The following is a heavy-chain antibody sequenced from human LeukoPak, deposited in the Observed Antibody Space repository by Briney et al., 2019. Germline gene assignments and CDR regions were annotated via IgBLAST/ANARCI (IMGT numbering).Heavy chain of an antibody. D-gene: IGHD3-10*01. CDR2: ISGSGGST. J-gene: IGHJ4*02. CDR1: GFTFSSYA. V-gene: IGHV3-23*01. Sequence: GGSLRLSCAASGFTFSSYAMSWVRQAPGKGLEWVSAISGSGGSTYYADSVKGRFTISRDNAKNSLYLQMNSLRAEDTAVYYCAREYYGSGSYYFDYWGQGTLVTVSS. CDR3: AREYYGSGSYYFDY.